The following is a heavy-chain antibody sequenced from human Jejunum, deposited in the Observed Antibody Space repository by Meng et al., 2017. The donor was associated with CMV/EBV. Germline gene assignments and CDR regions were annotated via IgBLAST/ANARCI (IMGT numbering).Heavy chain of an antibody. J-gene: IGHJ4*02. V-gene: IGHV1-18*04. CDR3: ARDLDDYSNFMNY. Sequence: QGQLVRAGAEVKKAGASVKVSCKASGYSFSSYYIHWVRQAPGQGLEWMGWISTYNGHANYAQKFQGRVTMTTDTSSSTTYMELRSLKSDDTAIYYCARDLDDYSNFMNYWGQGTLVTVSS. CDR2: ISTYNGHA. D-gene: IGHD4-11*01. CDR1: GYSFSSYY.